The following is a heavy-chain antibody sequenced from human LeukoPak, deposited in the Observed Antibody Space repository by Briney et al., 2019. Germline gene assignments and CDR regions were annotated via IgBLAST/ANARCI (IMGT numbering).Heavy chain of an antibody. CDR2: IYPGDSDT. D-gene: IGHD6-13*01. Sequence: GESLKISCKGSGYSFTSYWIGWVRQMPGKGLEWMGIIYPGDSDTRYSPSFQGQVTISADKSISTAYLQWSSLKASDTAMYYCARQHSSSWYGEYYYYGMDVWGQGTTVTVSS. V-gene: IGHV5-51*01. CDR3: ARQHSSSWYGEYYYYGMDV. J-gene: IGHJ6*02. CDR1: GYSFTSYW.